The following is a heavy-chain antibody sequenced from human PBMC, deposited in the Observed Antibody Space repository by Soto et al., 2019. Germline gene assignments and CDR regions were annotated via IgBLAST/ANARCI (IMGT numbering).Heavy chain of an antibody. D-gene: IGHD5-12*01. CDR3: ARAYGGYADY. J-gene: IGHJ4*02. CDR2: IYYSGST. V-gene: IGHV4-59*01. CDR1: GGSIISYY. Sequence: SETLSLTCTVSGGSIISYYWSWIRQPPGKGLEWIGYIYYSGSTNYNPSLKSRVTISVDTSKNQFSLKLSSVTAADTAVYYCARAYGGYADYWGQGALVTVSS.